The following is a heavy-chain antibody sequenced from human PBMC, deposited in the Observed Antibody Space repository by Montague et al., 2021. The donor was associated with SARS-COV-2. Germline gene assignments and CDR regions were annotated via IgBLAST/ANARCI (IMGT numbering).Heavy chain of an antibody. Sequence: SETLSLTCTVSGGAINSSSYYWGWIRQPPGKGLEWIGSIYYSGSTYYSPSLKSRVTISVDTSKNQFSLKLSSVTAADTAVYYCARDTRITMLVVVNRYGMDVWGQGTTVTVSS. J-gene: IGHJ6*02. V-gene: IGHV4-39*07. CDR2: IYYSGST. CDR1: GGAINSSSYY. D-gene: IGHD3-22*01. CDR3: ARDTRITMLVVVNRYGMDV.